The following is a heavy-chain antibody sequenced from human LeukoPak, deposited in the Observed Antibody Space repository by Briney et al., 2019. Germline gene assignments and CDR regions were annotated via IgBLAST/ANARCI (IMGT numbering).Heavy chain of an antibody. D-gene: IGHD3-10*01. CDR1: GGTFSSYA. V-gene: IGHV1-69*01. CDR2: IIPIFGTA. Sequence: SVTVSCKASGGTFSSYAISWVRQAPGQGLEWMGGIIPIFGTANYAQKFQGRVTITADESTSTAYMELSSLRSEDTAVYYCARAFGELLSLYYYYYGMDVWGQGTTVTVSS. CDR3: ARAFGELLSLYYYYYGMDV. J-gene: IGHJ6*02.